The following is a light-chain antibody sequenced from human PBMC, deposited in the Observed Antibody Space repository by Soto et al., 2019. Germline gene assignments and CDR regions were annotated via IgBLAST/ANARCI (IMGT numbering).Light chain of an antibody. CDR3: SSHAGSNNLL. V-gene: IGLV2-8*01. CDR2: EVT. CDR1: SSVVGGYDY. J-gene: IGLJ2*01. Sequence: QSVLTQPPSASGSRGQSVTISCTGTSSVVGGYDYVSWYQQHPGKAPKLLIYEVTKRPSGVPDRFSGSKSGNTASLTVSGLQAEDEAGYYCSSHAGSNNLLFGGGTQLTVL.